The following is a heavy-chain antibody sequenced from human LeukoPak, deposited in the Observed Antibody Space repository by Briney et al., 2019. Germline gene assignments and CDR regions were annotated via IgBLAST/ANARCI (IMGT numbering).Heavy chain of an antibody. CDR3: ARGLVVVTAVPLWGPHNWFDT. CDR1: GYTFTGYY. CDR2: INPNSGGT. Sequence: ASVKVSCKASGYTFTGYYMHWVRQAPGQGLEWMGWINPNSGGTNYAQKFQGRVTMTRDTSISTAYMELSRLRSEDTALYYCARGLVVVTAVPLWGPHNWFDTWGQGTLVTVSS. D-gene: IGHD2-21*02. V-gene: IGHV1-2*02. J-gene: IGHJ5*02.